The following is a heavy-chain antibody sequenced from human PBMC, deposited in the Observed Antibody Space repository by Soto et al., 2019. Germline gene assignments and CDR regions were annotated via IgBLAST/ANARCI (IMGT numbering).Heavy chain of an antibody. V-gene: IGHV1-69*13. CDR1: GGTFSSYA. CDR2: IIPIFGTA. D-gene: IGHD1-26*01. Sequence: GASVKVSCKASGGTFSSYAISWVRQAPGQGLEWMGGIIPIFGTANYAQKFQGRVTITADESTSTAYMELSSLRSEDTAVYYCARDAQVGATGDWFDPWGQGTLVTVSS. CDR3: ARDAQVGATGDWFDP. J-gene: IGHJ5*02.